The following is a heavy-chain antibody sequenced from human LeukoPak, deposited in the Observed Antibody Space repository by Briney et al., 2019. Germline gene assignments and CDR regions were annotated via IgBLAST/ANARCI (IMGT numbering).Heavy chain of an antibody. Sequence: ASVKVSCKASGYTFTGYYMHWVRQAPGQGLEWMGWINPNSGGTNYAQKFQGRVTMTRDTSTTTVYMELSSLRSQDTAVYYCARHKEVGDYYYFDYWGQGTLVTVSS. V-gene: IGHV1-2*02. CDR1: GYTFTGYY. J-gene: IGHJ4*02. D-gene: IGHD2/OR15-2a*01. CDR2: INPNSGGT. CDR3: ARHKEVGDYYYFDY.